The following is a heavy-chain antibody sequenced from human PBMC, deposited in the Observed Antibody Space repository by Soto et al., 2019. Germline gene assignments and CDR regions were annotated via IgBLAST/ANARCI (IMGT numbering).Heavy chain of an antibody. D-gene: IGHD3-3*01. J-gene: IGHJ4*02. CDR1: GGSINNYY. V-gene: IGHV4-59*08. Sequence: SETLSLTCTVSGGSINNYYWSWIRQPPGKGLECIGYIYYSGSTNYNPSLKSRVTISVDTSKNQFSLKLSSVTAADTAVYFCARHRGAYNFLDYWGRGTLVTVSS. CDR3: ARHRGAYNFLDY. CDR2: IYYSGST.